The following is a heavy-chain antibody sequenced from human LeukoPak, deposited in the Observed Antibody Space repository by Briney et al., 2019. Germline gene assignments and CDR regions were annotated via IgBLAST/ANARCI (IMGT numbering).Heavy chain of an antibody. V-gene: IGHV1-2*06. Sequence: ASVKVSCKASGYTFTGYYMHWVRQAPGQGLEWMGRINPNSGGTNYAQKFQGRVTMTRDTSISTAYMELSRLRSDDTAVYYCARDLVTTVRGRGIHYFDYWGQGTLVTVSS. CDR1: GYTFTGYY. J-gene: IGHJ4*02. CDR2: INPNSGGT. D-gene: IGHD3-10*01. CDR3: ARDLVTTVRGRGIHYFDY.